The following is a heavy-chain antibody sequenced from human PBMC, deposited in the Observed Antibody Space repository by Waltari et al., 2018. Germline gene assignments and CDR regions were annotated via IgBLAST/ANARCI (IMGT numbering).Heavy chain of an antibody. CDR2: IAYDGT. CDR1: GFSFSNYA. D-gene: IGHD2-2*01. J-gene: IGHJ4*02. CDR3: ARAVEYQVLYHGHHFDY. V-gene: IGHV3-30*04. Sequence: QVQLVESGGGVVQPGRSLRLSCAASGFSFSNYAMNWGRQAPGKGLEWVAIIAYDGTHSDSVKGRFTISRCNSKNTLYLQRDSLRGEDTAVYFCARAVEYQVLYHGHHFDYWGQGTLVTVSS.